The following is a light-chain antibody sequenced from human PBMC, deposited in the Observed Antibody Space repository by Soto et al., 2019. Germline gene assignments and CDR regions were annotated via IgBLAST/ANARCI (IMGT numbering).Light chain of an antibody. V-gene: IGKV1-5*01. CDR2: DAS. Sequence: DIQMTQSPSTLSASVGDRVTITCRASQTVGSWLAWYQQKPGTAPKFLIYDASTLESGVPSRFSGSGFGTEFTLTISSLQPDDLATYYCQEYNSDSRTFGQGTKVEIK. J-gene: IGKJ1*01. CDR3: QEYNSDSRT. CDR1: QTVGSW.